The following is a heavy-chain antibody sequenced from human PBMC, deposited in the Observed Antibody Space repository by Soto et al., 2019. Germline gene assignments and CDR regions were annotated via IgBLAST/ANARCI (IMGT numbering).Heavy chain of an antibody. CDR1: GFTFSSYG. CDR3: AKDLRGDRYYMDV. CDR2: ISYDGSNK. Sequence: PGGSLRLSCAASGFTFSSYGMHWVRQAPGKGLEWVAVISYDGSNKYYADSVKGRFTISRDNSKNTLYLQMNSLRAEDTAVYYCAKDLRGDRYYMDVWGKGTTVTVSS. D-gene: IGHD4-17*01. V-gene: IGHV3-30*18. J-gene: IGHJ6*03.